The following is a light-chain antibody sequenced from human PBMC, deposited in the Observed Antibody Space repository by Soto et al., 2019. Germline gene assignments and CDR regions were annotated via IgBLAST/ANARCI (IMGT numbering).Light chain of an antibody. J-gene: IGKJ1*01. Sequence: PGERVTLSCRASQSVSSSYLTWYQQKPGQETRLLIYGASTRATSIKSRFSGSGSGTEFTLTISSMQPEDFATYYCIQHNRYPRTFGQGTKVDIK. V-gene: IGKV3D-7*01. CDR3: IQHNRYPRT. CDR2: GAS. CDR1: QSVSSSY.